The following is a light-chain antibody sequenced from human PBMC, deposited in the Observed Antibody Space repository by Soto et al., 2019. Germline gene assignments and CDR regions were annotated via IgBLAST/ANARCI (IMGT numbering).Light chain of an antibody. Sequence: EIVLTQSPATLSLSPGERATLSCRASQSVSSDLAWYQQKPGQAPRLVIYDIFNRATGIPARFSGSGSGTDFTLTISNLEPEDAAVYYCQQRTSWPRNTFGQGTRLEIK. CDR2: DIF. CDR1: QSVSSD. CDR3: QQRTSWPRNT. J-gene: IGKJ2*01. V-gene: IGKV3-11*01.